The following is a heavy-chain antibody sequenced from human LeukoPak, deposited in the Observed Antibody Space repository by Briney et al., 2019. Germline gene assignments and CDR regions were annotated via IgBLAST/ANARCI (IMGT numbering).Heavy chain of an antibody. CDR3: GVGSNTQPSDY. J-gene: IGHJ4*02. CDR2: IYYTGST. Sequence: KTSETLSLTCTVSGGSISSSTYYWGWIRQPPGKGLEWIGTIYYTGSTYYNPSLQSRVTISVDTSKNQFSLKLTSVTAADTAVYYCGVGSNTQPSDYWAQGTLVTVSS. CDR1: GGSISSSTYY. V-gene: IGHV4-39*07. D-gene: IGHD2/OR15-2a*01.